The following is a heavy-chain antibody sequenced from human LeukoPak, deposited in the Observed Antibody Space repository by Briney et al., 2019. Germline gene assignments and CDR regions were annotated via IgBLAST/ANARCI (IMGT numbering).Heavy chain of an antibody. CDR2: ISGGGDVT. V-gene: IGHV3-23*01. CDR3: ARDSSMLRGPLVIYYFDF. D-gene: IGHD3-10*01. CDR1: GFTFSSYA. Sequence: GGSLRLSCAASGFTFSSYAMSWVRQAPGKGLEWVSTISGGGDVTYYADSVKGRFTISRDTSKNTLYLQMNSLRVEDTAIYYCARDSSMLRGPLVIYYFDFWGQGTLVTVSS. J-gene: IGHJ4*02.